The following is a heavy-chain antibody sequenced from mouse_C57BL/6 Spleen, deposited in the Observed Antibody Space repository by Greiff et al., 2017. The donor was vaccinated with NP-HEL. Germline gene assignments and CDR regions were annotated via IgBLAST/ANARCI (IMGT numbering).Heavy chain of an antibody. J-gene: IGHJ1*03. D-gene: IGHD1-1*01. CDR1: GYTFTDYY. V-gene: IGHV1-19*01. CDR3: ARTYYGSHWYFDV. Sequence: EVKLQESGPVLVKPGASVKMSCKASGYTFTDYYMNWVKQSHGKSLEWIGVINPYNGGTSYNQKFKGKATLTVDKSSSTAYMELNSLTSEDSAVYYCARTYYGSHWYFDVWGTGTTVTVSS. CDR2: INPYNGGT.